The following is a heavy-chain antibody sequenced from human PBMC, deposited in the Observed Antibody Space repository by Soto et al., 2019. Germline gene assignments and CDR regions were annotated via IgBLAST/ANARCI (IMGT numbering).Heavy chain of an antibody. V-gene: IGHV1-69*14. CDR3: ARGHEYGGNTDAFDI. J-gene: IGHJ3*02. Sequence: QVQLVQSGAEVKKPGSSVKVSCKASGGTFSTSSINWLRQAPGQRPEWMGNILPIFGTADYAQKFQDRVTITAAKSTDTAYMELRISFSEDTAVYYCARGHEYGGNTDAFDIWGEGTVVTVSS. D-gene: IGHD4-17*01. CDR2: ILPIFGTA. CDR1: GGTFSTSS.